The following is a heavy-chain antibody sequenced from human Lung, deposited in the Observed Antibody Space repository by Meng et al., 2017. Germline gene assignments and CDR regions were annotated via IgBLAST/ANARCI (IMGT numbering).Heavy chain of an antibody. V-gene: IGHV4-34*01. CDR1: CGFFIDYY. D-gene: IGHD4-17*01. Sequence: QWCAGRVRPSETRPLPLVVACGFFIDYYRCYIRKPPRKPLEWIGEIKHSGSTNYNPSLESRATISVDTSQNNLSLKLSSVTAADSAVYYCARGPTTKAHDFDYWGQGTLVTVSS. CDR3: ARGPTTKAHDFDY. J-gene: IGHJ4*02. CDR2: IKHSGST.